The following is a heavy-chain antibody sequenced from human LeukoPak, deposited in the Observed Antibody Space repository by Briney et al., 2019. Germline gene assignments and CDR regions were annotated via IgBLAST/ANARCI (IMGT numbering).Heavy chain of an antibody. V-gene: IGHV3-7*01. CDR2: IKQDGSEK. D-gene: IGHD3-22*01. Sequence: GVSLRLSCAASGFTFSSYWMSWLPQAPGKGLEGVANIKQDGSEKYYVDSVKGRFTISRDNAKNSLYLQMNSLRAEDTAVYYCARDPGVNYYDSSGYSFAWGQGTLVTVSS. CDR3: ARDPGVNYYDSSGYSFA. CDR1: GFTFSSYW. J-gene: IGHJ5*02.